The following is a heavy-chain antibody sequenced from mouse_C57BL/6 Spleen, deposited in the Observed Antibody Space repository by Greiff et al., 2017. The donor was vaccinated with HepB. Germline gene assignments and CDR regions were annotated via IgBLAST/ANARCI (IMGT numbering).Heavy chain of an antibody. CDR3: ARYYRGYAMDY. D-gene: IGHD2-14*01. CDR2: IYPGDGDT. Sequence: VKLQESGAELVKPGASVKISCKASGYAFSSYWMNWVKQRPGKGLEWIGQIYPGDGDTNYNGKFKGKATLTADKSSSTAYMQLSSLTSEDSAVYFCARYYRGYAMDYWGQGTSVTVSS. V-gene: IGHV1-80*01. J-gene: IGHJ4*01. CDR1: GYAFSSYW.